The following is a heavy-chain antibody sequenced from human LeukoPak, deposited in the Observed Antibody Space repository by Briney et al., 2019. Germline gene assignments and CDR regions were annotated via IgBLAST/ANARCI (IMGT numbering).Heavy chain of an antibody. CDR1: GVSISSGSNY. Sequence: SETLSHTCSVSGVSISSGSNYWGWIRQPPGKTLEWIGSIYSSGSTHYNPSLKSRVIILIDTAKNHFSLNLSSVTAADTAVYYCARSDGYGLVGIWGQGTMVTVSS. D-gene: IGHD3-10*01. V-gene: IGHV4-39*07. CDR3: ARSDGYGLVGI. J-gene: IGHJ3*02. CDR2: IYSSGST.